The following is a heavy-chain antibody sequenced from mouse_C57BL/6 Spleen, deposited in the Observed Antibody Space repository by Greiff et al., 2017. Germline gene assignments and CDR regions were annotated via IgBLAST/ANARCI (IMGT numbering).Heavy chain of an antibody. Sequence: VQLQQSGPELVKPGASVKIPCKASGYTFTDYNMDWVKQSHGKSLEWIGDINPNNGGTIYNQKFKGKATLTVDKSSSTAYMELRSLTSEDTAVYYCARRGYYYGSSYGYFDYWVQGTTLTVSS. CDR3: ARRGYYYGSSYGYFDY. V-gene: IGHV1-18*01. J-gene: IGHJ2*01. CDR1: GYTFTDYN. CDR2: INPNNGGT. D-gene: IGHD1-1*01.